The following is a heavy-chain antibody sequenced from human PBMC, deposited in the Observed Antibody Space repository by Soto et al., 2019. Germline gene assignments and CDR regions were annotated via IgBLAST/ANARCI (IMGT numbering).Heavy chain of an antibody. CDR3: ASGENGDLDY. Sequence: KPGGSRRRSCAASGFAFSSYSMNWVRQAPGKGLEWVSSISSSSSYIYYADSVKGRFTISRDNAKNSLYLQMNSLRAEDTAVYYCASGENGDLDYWGQGTLVTVSS. CDR1: GFAFSSYS. CDR2: ISSSSSYI. D-gene: IGHD4-17*01. J-gene: IGHJ4*02. V-gene: IGHV3-21*01.